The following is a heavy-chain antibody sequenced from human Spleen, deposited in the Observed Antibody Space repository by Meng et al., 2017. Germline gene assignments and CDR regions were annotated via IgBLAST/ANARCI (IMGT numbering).Heavy chain of an antibody. V-gene: IGHV3-66*02. CDR3: AKGAHFTNYYGSGSYYD. Sequence: VRQAPGKGLEWVSIFYNGGSRDNADSVKGRFTISRDNSKNTVTLQMSSLRLVDTTVCNCAKGAHFTNYYGSGSYYDWGQGTLVTVSS. CDR2: FYNGGSR. D-gene: IGHD3-10*01. J-gene: IGHJ4*02.